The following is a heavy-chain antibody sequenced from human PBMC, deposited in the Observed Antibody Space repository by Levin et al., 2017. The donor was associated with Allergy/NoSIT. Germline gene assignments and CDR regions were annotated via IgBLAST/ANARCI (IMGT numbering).Heavy chain of an antibody. CDR3: AKVDYGDFSREEYYFDY. Sequence: GGSLRLSCAASGFTFSSYGMHWVRQAPGKGLEWVAVISYDGSNKYYADSVKGRFTISRDNSKNTLYLQMNSLRAEDTAVYYCAKVDYGDFSREEYYFDYWGQGTLVTVSS. D-gene: IGHD4-17*01. CDR1: GFTFSSYG. J-gene: IGHJ4*02. CDR2: ISYDGSNK. V-gene: IGHV3-30*18.